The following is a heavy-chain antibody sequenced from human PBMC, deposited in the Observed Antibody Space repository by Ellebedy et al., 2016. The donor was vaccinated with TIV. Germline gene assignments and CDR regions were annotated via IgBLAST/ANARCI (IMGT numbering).Heavy chain of an antibody. J-gene: IGHJ6*02. V-gene: IGHV1-3*01. CDR3: ASARNYYDSSGYYQKSYGMDV. D-gene: IGHD3-22*01. Sequence: AASVKVSCKASGYTFTTYAIHWVRQAPGQGLEWMGWINGGNGNTKYSQKFLGRVTITRDTSASTAYMELSSLRSEDTAVYYCASARNYYDSSGYYQKSYGMDVWGQGTTVTVAS. CDR1: GYTFTTYA. CDR2: INGGNGNT.